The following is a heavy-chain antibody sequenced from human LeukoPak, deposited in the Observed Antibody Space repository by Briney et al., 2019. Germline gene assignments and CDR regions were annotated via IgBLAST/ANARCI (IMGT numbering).Heavy chain of an antibody. CDR2: IWFDGTNK. Sequence: GGSLRLSCAASGFIFSSYGMHWVRQAPGKGLEWVAVIWFDGTNKYYADSVKGRFTISGDNSKNTLYLQMNSLRAEDTAVYYCARKVTGSPYVDYWGQGTLVTVSS. CDR3: ARKVTGSPYVDY. V-gene: IGHV3-33*01. J-gene: IGHJ4*02. CDR1: GFIFSSYG. D-gene: IGHD1-26*01.